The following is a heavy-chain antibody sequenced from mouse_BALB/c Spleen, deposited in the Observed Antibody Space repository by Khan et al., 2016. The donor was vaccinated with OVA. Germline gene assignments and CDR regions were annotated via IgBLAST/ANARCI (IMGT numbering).Heavy chain of an antibody. CDR1: GFTFSNYD. CDR2: ISSAGSYN. V-gene: IGHV5-6*01. CDR3: ARRGYDEAWFAY. Sequence: EVELVESGGDLVKPGGSLKLSCAASGFTFSNYDMSWVRQTPDKRLEWVATISSAGSYNYYPDSVKGRFTISRDNAKNTLYLQMSSLKSEDTAMYYCARRGYDEAWFAYWGQGTLVTVSA. D-gene: IGHD2-2*01. J-gene: IGHJ3*01.